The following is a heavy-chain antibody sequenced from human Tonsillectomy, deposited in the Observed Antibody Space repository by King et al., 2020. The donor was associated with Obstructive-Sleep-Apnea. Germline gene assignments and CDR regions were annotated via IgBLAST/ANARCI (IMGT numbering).Heavy chain of an antibody. CDR1: GFTFSTYA. V-gene: IGHV3-23*04. D-gene: IGHD6-13*01. Sequence: VQLVESGGGLVQRGGSLRLSCAASGFTFSTYAMSWVRQAPGKGLEWVSTISDSGDSTYYADSVKGRFTISRDNSKNTLYLQMNSLRAEDTAVYYCAKGPAQQLVPNYFDYWGQGPLVTVSS. J-gene: IGHJ4*02. CDR3: AKGPAQQLVPNYFDY. CDR2: ISDSGDST.